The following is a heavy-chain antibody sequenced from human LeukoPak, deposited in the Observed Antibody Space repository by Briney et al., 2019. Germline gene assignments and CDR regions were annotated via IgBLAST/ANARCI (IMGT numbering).Heavy chain of an antibody. V-gene: IGHV3-23*01. Sequence: PGGSLRLSCAASGFTFSSYGMNWVRQAPGEGLEWVSGIGVGGTTYYADSVKGRFTISRDTSKNTLYLQMNSLRAEDTAVYYCAKTQGYYDCWGQGTLVTVSS. D-gene: IGHD3-22*01. CDR3: AKTQGYYDC. J-gene: IGHJ4*02. CDR1: GFTFSSYG. CDR2: IGVGGTT.